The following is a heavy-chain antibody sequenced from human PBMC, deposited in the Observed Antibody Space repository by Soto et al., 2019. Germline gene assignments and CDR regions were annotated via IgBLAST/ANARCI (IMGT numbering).Heavy chain of an antibody. Sequence: EVQLVESGGGLVKPGGSLRLSCVASGFTFSGYSINWVRQAPGKGLEWVSYISGPSIYIYYADSVKGRFTISRDNAKSAVYLQRTSLSAEDTAVYYCARGFRNGFNVWGQGTTVSVSS. J-gene: IGHJ6*02. D-gene: IGHD2-8*01. CDR3: ARGFRNGFNV. CDR2: ISGPSIYI. V-gene: IGHV3-21*01. CDR1: GFTFSGYS.